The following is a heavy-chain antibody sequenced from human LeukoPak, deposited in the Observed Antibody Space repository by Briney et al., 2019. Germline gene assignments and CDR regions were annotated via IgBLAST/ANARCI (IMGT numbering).Heavy chain of an antibody. Sequence: ASVKVSCKASGYTFTGYYMHWVRQAPGQGLEWMGWINPNSGGTNYAQKFQGRVTMTRDTSISTAYMELSSLRSEDTAVYYCARGFKKPGVAAAGSSWFDPWGQGTLVTVSS. J-gene: IGHJ5*02. D-gene: IGHD6-13*01. CDR3: ARGFKKPGVAAAGSSWFDP. CDR2: INPNSGGT. CDR1: GYTFTGYY. V-gene: IGHV1-2*02.